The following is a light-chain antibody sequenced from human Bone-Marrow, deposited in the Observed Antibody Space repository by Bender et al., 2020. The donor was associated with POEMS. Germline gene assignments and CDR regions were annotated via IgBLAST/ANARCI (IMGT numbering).Light chain of an antibody. CDR1: NSDIGTYNY. CDR2: DVN. CDR3: CSYAGSSTWV. Sequence: QSALTQPASVSGSPGQSITISCTGTNSDIGTYNYVSWYQQHPGKAPKFIIYDVNKRPSGVPNRFSGSKSGNTASLTISGLQAEDEADYYCCSYAGSSTWVFGGGTKLTVL. J-gene: IGLJ3*02. V-gene: IGLV2-23*02.